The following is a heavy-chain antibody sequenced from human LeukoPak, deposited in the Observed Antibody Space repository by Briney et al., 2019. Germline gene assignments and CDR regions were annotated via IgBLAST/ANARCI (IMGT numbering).Heavy chain of an antibody. J-gene: IGHJ4*02. Sequence: GASPYYAHSVKGRFTISRDNSNNTLYLQMNSLRAQDTAVYYCAKMFRDMTTVTTRHGFDYWGQGTLVTVSS. CDR3: AKMFRDMTTVTTRHGFDY. V-gene: IGHV3-23*01. D-gene: IGHD4-17*01. CDR2: GASP.